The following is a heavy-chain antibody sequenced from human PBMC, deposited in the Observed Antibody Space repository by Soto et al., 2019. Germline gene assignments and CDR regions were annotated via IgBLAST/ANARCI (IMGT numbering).Heavy chain of an antibody. D-gene: IGHD6-13*01. CDR2: ISHDGSYE. J-gene: IGHJ4*02. Sequence: GGSLRLSCAVSGLSFSSYGMHWVRQAPGKGLEWVAVISHDGSYEKYAESVKGRFAISRDNSKSTLFLQMNSLRADDTAVYYCAKSLIPYSNSLDYWGQGTLVTVSS. V-gene: IGHV3-30*18. CDR1: GLSFSSYG. CDR3: AKSLIPYSNSLDY.